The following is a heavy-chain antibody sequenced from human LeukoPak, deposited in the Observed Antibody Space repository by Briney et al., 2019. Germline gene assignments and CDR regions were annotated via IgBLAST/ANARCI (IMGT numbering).Heavy chain of an antibody. D-gene: IGHD2-2*01. CDR2: IYYSGST. CDR1: GGSISSYY. V-gene: IGHV4-59*01. CDR3: ARGPYANYCDY. Sequence: SETLSLTCTVSGGSISSYYWSWIRQPPGKGLEWIGYIYYSGSTNYNPSLKSRVTISVDTSKNQFSLKLSSVTAADTAVYYCARGPYANYCDYWGQGTLVTVSS. J-gene: IGHJ4*02.